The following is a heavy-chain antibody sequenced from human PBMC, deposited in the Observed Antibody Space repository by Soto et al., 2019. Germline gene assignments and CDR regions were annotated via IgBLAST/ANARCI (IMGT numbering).Heavy chain of an antibody. CDR1: GFTLRSYA. Sequence: EVQLLESGGGVVQSGGSLRLSCEAYGFTLRSYAMTWIRQAPGKGLEWVSLISANDVGTYYAESVKTRFTISTDQSRNTVYLQMDSLRADDTAIYYCAKAKNDYNWDNRPPFDYWGQGTFVTVSS. CDR3: AKAKNDYNWDNRPPFDY. J-gene: IGHJ4*02. V-gene: IGHV3-23*01. CDR2: ISANDVGT. D-gene: IGHD1-20*01.